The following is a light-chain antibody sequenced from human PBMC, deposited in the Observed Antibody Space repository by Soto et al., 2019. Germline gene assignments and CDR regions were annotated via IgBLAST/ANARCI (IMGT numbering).Light chain of an antibody. J-gene: IGLJ1*01. V-gene: IGLV2-11*01. CDR3: SSYAGSYTFV. CDR2: DVS. Sequence: QSALTQPRSVSGSPGQSVTISYTGTSSDVGGYNYVSWYQQHPGKAPKLMVYDVSARPSGVPDRFSGSKSGNTASLTISGLQAEDEADYYCSSYAGSYTFVFGTGTKLTVL. CDR1: SSDVGGYNY.